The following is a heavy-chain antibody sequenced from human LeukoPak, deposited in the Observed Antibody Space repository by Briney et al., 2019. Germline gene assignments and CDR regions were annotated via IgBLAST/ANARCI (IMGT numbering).Heavy chain of an antibody. D-gene: IGHD6-19*01. V-gene: IGHV3-9*01. CDR1: GFTFDDHA. Sequence: GGSLRLSCSASGFTFDDHAMHWVRQAPGKGLEWVSGISWNTVAIGYADSVKGRFTISRDNAKNSLYLQMNSLRPEDTALYYCAKAKDVGSGWYSFDYWGQGTLVTVSS. CDR2: ISWNTVAI. J-gene: IGHJ4*02. CDR3: AKAKDVGSGWYSFDY.